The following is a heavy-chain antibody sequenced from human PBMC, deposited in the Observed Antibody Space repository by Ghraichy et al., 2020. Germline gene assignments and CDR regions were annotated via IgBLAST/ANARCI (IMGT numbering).Heavy chain of an antibody. J-gene: IGHJ4*02. V-gene: IGHV3-53*01. D-gene: IGHD5-12*01. Sequence: GESLRLSCAASGFTVSSNYMTWVRQAPGRGLEWVSTLHGDGRTYYGDSVRGRFSISRDDSKNTLYLQMNSLRVEDTAVYYCATTGGSSLDFWGQGTLVTVSS. CDR3: ATTGGSSLDF. CDR2: LHGDGRT. CDR1: GFTVSSNY.